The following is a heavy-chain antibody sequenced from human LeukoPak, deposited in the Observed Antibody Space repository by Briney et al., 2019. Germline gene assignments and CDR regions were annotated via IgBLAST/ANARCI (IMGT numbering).Heavy chain of an antibody. V-gene: IGHV3-21*01. Sequence: PGGSLRLSCAASGFTFSSYSMNWVRQAPGKGLEWVSSITSTSSYIYYADSLKGRFTISRDNAKNSLYLQMNSLRAEETAVYYCARHRSGGSQDDAFDIWGQGTLVTVSS. CDR2: ITSTSSYI. CDR1: GFTFSSYS. D-gene: IGHD2-15*01. J-gene: IGHJ3*02. CDR3: ARHRSGGSQDDAFDI.